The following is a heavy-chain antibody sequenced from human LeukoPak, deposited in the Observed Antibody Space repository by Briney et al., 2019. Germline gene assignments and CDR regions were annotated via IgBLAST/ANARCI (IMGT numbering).Heavy chain of an antibody. D-gene: IGHD1-14*01. CDR3: VRDWDHFDFDS. CDR1: GFTFTSWG. CDR2: IWYDGSKK. Sequence: GGSLRLSCATSGFTFTSWGMHWVRQAPDKGLEWVAVIWYDGSKKYYADSVKGRFTISRDISKNTLYLQMKSLRDEDTAVYYCVRDWDHFDFDSWGQGTLVTVSS. J-gene: IGHJ5*01. V-gene: IGHV3-33*01.